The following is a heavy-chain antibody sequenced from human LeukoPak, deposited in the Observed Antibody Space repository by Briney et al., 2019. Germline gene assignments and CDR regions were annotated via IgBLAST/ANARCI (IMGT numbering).Heavy chain of an antibody. D-gene: IGHD3-10*01. V-gene: IGHV4-34*01. Sequence: PSETLSLTCAVYGGSFSGYYWSWIRQPPGKGLEWIGEINHSGSTNYNPSLKSRVTISVDTSKNQFSLKLSSVTAADTAVYYCARDWFGDNWFDPWGQGTLVTVSS. J-gene: IGHJ5*02. CDR2: INHSGST. CDR1: GGSFSGYY. CDR3: ARDWFGDNWFDP.